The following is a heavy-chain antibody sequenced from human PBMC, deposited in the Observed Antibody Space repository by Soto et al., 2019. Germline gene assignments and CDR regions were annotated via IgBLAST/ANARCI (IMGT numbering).Heavy chain of an antibody. Sequence: EVQLVESGGGLVQPGGSLRLSCAASGFTFSRHWMHWVRLAPGKGPVWVSRVSLDGSTTTYADSVKGRFTISRDNAKNTLDLQMDSLRVVDTAVYFCARGVEGYGGPELDYWGQGTLVSVSS. J-gene: IGHJ4*02. CDR1: GFTFSRHW. CDR3: ARGVEGYGGPELDY. CDR2: VSLDGSTT. D-gene: IGHD5-18*01. V-gene: IGHV3-74*01.